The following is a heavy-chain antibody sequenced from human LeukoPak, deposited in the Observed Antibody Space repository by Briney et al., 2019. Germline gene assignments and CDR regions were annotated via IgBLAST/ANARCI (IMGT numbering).Heavy chain of an antibody. CDR3: ARAYYYGGNPRYFDY. J-gene: IGHJ4*02. V-gene: IGHV3-30*03. CDR1: GFTFSSYG. CDR2: ISYDGSNK. D-gene: IGHD4-23*01. Sequence: PGRSLRLSCAASGFTFSSYGMHWVRQAPGKGLEWVAVISYDGSNKYYADSVKGRFTISRDNSKNTLYLQMNSLRAEDTAVYYCARAYYYGGNPRYFDYWGQGTLVTVSS.